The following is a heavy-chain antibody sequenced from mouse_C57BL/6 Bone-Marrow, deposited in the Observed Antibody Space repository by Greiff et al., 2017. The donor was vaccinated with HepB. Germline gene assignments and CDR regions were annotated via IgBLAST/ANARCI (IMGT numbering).Heavy chain of an antibody. CDR1: GFSSTRHG. J-gene: IGHJ2*01. V-gene: IGHV2-5*01. CDR2: IWRGGTT. CDR3: AKSNWAYYFDY. D-gene: IGHD4-1*01. Sequence: VQLQQSGPGLVQPSQSLSITCTVSGFSSTRHGVHWVRQSPGKGLEWLGVIWRGGTTDYDAAFMSRLSITKENSKSHVFFKMNSLQADDTAIYYCAKSNWAYYFDYWGQGTTLTVSS.